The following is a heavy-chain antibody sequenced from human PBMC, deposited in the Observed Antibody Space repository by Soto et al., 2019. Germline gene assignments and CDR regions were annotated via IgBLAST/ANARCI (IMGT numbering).Heavy chain of an antibody. D-gene: IGHD3-22*01. CDR1: GYTFTGYY. J-gene: IGHJ4*02. Sequence: ASVKVSCKASGYTFTGYYMHWVRQAPGQGLEWMGWINPNSGGTNYAQKFRGRVTMTRDTSISTAYMELSRLRSDDTAVYYCARDIYESSGYPDHIDYWGQGTLVTVSS. V-gene: IGHV1-2*02. CDR2: INPNSGGT. CDR3: ARDIYESSGYPDHIDY.